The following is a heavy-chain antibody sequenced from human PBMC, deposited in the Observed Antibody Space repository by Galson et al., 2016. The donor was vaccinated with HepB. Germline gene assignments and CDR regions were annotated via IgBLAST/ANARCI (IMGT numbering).Heavy chain of an antibody. J-gene: IGHJ4*02. Sequence: SLRLSCAASGFTVSDNYITWVRQAPGKGLEWVSIIYDGGLTYYADSVKGRFTISRDNARNSLYLHLNSLRAEDTAVYYCARGHYEVWGQGTLVTVSS. CDR1: GFTVSDNY. CDR2: IYDGGLT. D-gene: IGHD3-3*01. V-gene: IGHV3-53*01. CDR3: ARGHYEV.